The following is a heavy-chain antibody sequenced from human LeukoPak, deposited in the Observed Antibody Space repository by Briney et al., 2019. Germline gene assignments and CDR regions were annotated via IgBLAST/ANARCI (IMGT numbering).Heavy chain of an antibody. J-gene: IGHJ4*02. V-gene: IGHV4-34*01. CDR2: INHSGST. Sequence: PSETLSLTCTVSGGSISSYYWSWIRQPPGKGLEWIGEINHSGSTNYNPSLKSRVTISVDTSKNQFSLKLSSVTAADTAVYYCARGKTHGYWGQGTLVTVSS. CDR3: ARGKTHGY. CDR1: GGSISSYY.